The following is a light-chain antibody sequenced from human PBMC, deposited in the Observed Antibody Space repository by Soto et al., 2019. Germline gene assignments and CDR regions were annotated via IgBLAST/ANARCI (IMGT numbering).Light chain of an antibody. J-gene: IGKJ1*01. Sequence: DILMTQSPSTLSGSVGDRVTITCRASQTISSWLAWYQQKPGKAPKLLIYKASTLKSGVPSRFSGSGSGTEFTLTISSLQPYDFATYYCQHYNSYSEAFGQGTKVELK. V-gene: IGKV1-5*03. CDR1: QTISSW. CDR3: QHYNSYSEA. CDR2: KAS.